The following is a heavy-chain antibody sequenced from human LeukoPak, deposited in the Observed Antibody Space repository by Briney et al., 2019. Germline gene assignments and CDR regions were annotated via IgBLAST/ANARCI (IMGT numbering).Heavy chain of an antibody. CDR3: ARGKPHAMVRGARYYFDY. CDR1: GGSFSGYY. CDR2: INHSGST. Sequence: SETLSLTCAVYGGSFSGYYWSWIRQPPGKGLEWIGEINHSGSTNYNPSLKSRVTISVDTSKNQFSLKLSSVTAADTAVYYCARGKPHAMVRGARYYFDYWGQGTLVTVSS. J-gene: IGHJ4*02. D-gene: IGHD3-10*01. V-gene: IGHV4-34*01.